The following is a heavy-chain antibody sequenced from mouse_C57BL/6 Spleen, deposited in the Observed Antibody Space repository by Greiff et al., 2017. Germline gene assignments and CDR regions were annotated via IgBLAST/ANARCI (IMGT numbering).Heavy chain of an antibody. V-gene: IGHV2-2*01. J-gene: IGHJ4*01. D-gene: IGHD1-1*01. CDR2: IWSGGST. CDR3: ARKGRTTVVAHYYAMDY. CDR1: GFSLTSYG. Sequence: QVQLKQSGPGLVQPSQSLSITCTVSGFSLTSYGVHWVRQSPGKGLEWLGVIWSGGSTDYNAAFISRLSISKDNSKSQVFFKMNSLQADDTAIYYCARKGRTTVVAHYYAMDYWGQGTSVTVSS.